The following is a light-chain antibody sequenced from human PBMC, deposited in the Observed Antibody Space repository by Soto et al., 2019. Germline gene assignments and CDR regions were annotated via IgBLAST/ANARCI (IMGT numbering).Light chain of an antibody. Sequence: DIQMTQSPSSVSASVVDRVTITCRASQPISSWLAWYQQKPGEAPKLLIFAASTLQSGVPSRFSGRGAGTHFTLTISSLQPEDSAIYYCQLANSFPTFGRGTKVDI. J-gene: IGKJ1*01. CDR3: QLANSFPT. V-gene: IGKV1-12*01. CDR1: QPISSW. CDR2: AAS.